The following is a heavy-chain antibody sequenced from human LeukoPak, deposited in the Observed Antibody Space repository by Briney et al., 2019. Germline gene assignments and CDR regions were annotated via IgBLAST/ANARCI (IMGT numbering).Heavy chain of an antibody. CDR1: AYYFASYW. D-gene: IGHD2-15*01. CDR2: IDPSDSYT. V-gene: IGHV5-10-1*01. J-gene: IGHJ4*02. Sequence: GESLKISCKGSAYYFASYWISWVRQMPGKGLEWMGRIDPSDSYTNYSPSFQGHVTISADKSINTAYLQWSSLKASDTAMYYCARHVQGGYCSGGSCQIYYFDYWGQGTLVTVSS. CDR3: ARHVQGGYCSGGSCQIYYFDY.